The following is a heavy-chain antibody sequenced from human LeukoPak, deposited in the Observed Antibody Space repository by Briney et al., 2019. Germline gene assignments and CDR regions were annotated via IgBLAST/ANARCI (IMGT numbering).Heavy chain of an antibody. CDR2: IYYSGST. Sequence: SQTLSLTCTVSGGSISSGDYYWSWIRQPPGKGLEWIGYIYYSGSTYYNPSLKSRVTLSVDTSKNQFSLKLSSVTAADTAVYYCARQGSSGPYYFDYWGQGTLVTVSS. V-gene: IGHV4-30-4*08. D-gene: IGHD6-19*01. J-gene: IGHJ4*02. CDR1: GGSISSGDYY. CDR3: ARQGSSGPYYFDY.